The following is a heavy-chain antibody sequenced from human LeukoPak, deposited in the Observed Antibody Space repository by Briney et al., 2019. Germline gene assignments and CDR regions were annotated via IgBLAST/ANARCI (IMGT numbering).Heavy chain of an antibody. CDR1: GFIFRSHG. J-gene: IGHJ4*02. V-gene: IGHV3-48*04. CDR3: ARVRGPTVTTMYFDY. Sequence: GGSLRLFCAGSGFIFRSHGMIWVRQASGRGLEWVSYISPGGNTIYYADSMKGRFTVSRDDANNSLSLHMNSLRAEDTAVYYCARVRGPTVTTMYFDYWGQGTLVTVSS. D-gene: IGHD4-17*01. CDR2: ISPGGNTI.